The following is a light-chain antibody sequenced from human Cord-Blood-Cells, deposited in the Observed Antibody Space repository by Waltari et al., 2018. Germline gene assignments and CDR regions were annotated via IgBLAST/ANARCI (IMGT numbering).Light chain of an antibody. CDR1: PSVLSSSNNKNY. CDR2: WAS. CDR3: QQYYSTPWT. J-gene: IGKJ1*01. Sequence: DIVMTKSPDSLAVSLGERATINCKSSPSVLSSSNNKNYLAWYQKKPGQPPKLLIYWASTRESGFPDRFSGSGSGTDFTLTISSLQAEDVAVYYCQQYYSTPWTFGQGTKVEIK. V-gene: IGKV4-1*01.